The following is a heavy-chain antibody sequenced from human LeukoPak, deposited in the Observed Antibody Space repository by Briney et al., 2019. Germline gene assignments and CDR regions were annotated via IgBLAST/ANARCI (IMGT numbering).Heavy chain of an antibody. CDR3: TRMTTGHDY. D-gene: IGHD4-17*01. J-gene: IGHJ4*02. Sequence: SETLSLTCAVSGVSFDDYYWSWVRQTPGKGLEWIGEINHSGYTNDSPSLKSRVTLSIDTSRKQFSLNLRSVTVADAGIYYCTRMTTGHDYWGQGTLVTASS. CDR2: INHSGYT. V-gene: IGHV4-34*01. CDR1: GVSFDDYY.